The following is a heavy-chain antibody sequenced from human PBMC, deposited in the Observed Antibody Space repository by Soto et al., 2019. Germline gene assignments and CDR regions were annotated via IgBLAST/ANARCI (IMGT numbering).Heavy chain of an antibody. J-gene: IGHJ4*02. D-gene: IGHD6-13*01. V-gene: IGHV3-30*03. CDR1: GFTFSSYG. CDR3: ARDLGYSSSDPFDY. CDR2: ISYDGSNK. Sequence: GGSLRLSCATSGFTFSSYGMHWVRQAPGKGLEWVAVISYDGSNKYYADSVKGRFTISRDNSKNTLYLQMNSLRAEDTALYYCARDLGYSSSDPFDYWGQGTLVTVSS.